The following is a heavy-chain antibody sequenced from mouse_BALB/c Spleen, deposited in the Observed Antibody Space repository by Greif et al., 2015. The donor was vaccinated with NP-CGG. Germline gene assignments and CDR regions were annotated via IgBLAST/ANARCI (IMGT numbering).Heavy chain of an antibody. CDR3: ARRGLRYFDY. J-gene: IGHJ2*01. V-gene: IGHV14-3*02. CDR1: GFNIKDTY. CDR2: IDPANGNT. D-gene: IGHD3-1*01. Sequence: VHVKQSGAELVKPGASVKLSCTASGFNIKDTYMHWVKQRPEQGLEWIGRIDPANGNTKYDPKFQGKATITADTSSNTAYLQLSSLTSEDTAVYYCARRGLRYFDYWGQGTTLTVSS.